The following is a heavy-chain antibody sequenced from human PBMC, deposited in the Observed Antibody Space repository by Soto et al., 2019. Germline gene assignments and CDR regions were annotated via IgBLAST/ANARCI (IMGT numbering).Heavy chain of an antibody. J-gene: IGHJ4*02. CDR3: ARAAYSGPDY. CDR1: GYTFTNYF. CDR2: INPDGGWT. V-gene: IGHV1-46*01. Sequence: ASVKVSCKAFGYTFTNYFMHWVRQAPGQGLEWMATINPDGGWTRYGQSYQGRPTLTRDAAANTVYMDLNSLTSDDAAVYYCARAAYSGPDYWGQGTLVTVSS. D-gene: IGHD4-4*01.